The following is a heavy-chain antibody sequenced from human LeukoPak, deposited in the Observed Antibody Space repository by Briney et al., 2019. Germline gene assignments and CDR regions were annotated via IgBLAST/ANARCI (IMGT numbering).Heavy chain of an antibody. V-gene: IGHV3-7*03. D-gene: IGHD1-26*01. Sequence: GGSLRLSCAASGFTFSSYSMNWVRQAPGKGLEWVASINKDGGEKYYVDSVKGRFTISRDNAKNSLYLQMNSLRADDTAVYYCVKDSPPRYSGSPPAYWGQGTLVTVSS. CDR3: VKDSPPRYSGSPPAY. J-gene: IGHJ4*02. CDR2: INKDGGEK. CDR1: GFTFSSYS.